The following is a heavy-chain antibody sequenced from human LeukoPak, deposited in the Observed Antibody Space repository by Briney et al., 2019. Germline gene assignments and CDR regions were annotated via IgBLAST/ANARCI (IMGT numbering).Heavy chain of an antibody. J-gene: IGHJ4*02. CDR3: ARDHEAAGTFDY. D-gene: IGHD6-13*01. CDR2: ISYDGSNK. V-gene: IGHV3-30-3*01. Sequence: QPGRSLRLSCAASGFTFSSYAMHWVRQAPGKGPEWVAVISYDGSNKYYADSVKGRFTISRDNSKNTLYLQMNSLRAEDTAVYYCARDHEAAGTFDYWGQGPLVTVSS. CDR1: GFTFSSYA.